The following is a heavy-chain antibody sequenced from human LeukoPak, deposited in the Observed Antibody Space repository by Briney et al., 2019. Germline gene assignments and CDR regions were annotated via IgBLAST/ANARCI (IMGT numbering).Heavy chain of an antibody. CDR3: AVTMVRGVIGYFDY. CDR2: INPNSGGT. D-gene: IGHD3-10*01. Sequence: ASVKGSCKASGYTFTGCYMPWYRQAPGQGLEWMGWINPNSGGTNYAQKFQGRVTMTRDTSISTAYMELSRLRSDDRAVYYCAVTMVRGVIGYFDYWGQGTMVTVSS. V-gene: IGHV1-2*02. J-gene: IGHJ4*02. CDR1: GYTFTGCY.